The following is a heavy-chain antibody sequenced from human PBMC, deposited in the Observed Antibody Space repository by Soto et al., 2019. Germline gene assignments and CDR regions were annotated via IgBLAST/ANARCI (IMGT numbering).Heavy chain of an antibody. J-gene: IGHJ4*02. CDR1: GDSISSGGYY. CDR3: ARAGGYVDSYLSAFNY. D-gene: IGHD3-10*01. V-gene: IGHV4-31*03. CDR2: LYYSGST. Sequence: QVQLQESGPGLVKPSQTLSLTCTVSGDSISSGGYYWSWIRQQPGKGLVWIGYLYYSGSTDYNPSLNSGLNISIDTSKNQFSLKLSSVTAADTAVYYGARAGGYVDSYLSAFNYWGQGTLVTVSS.